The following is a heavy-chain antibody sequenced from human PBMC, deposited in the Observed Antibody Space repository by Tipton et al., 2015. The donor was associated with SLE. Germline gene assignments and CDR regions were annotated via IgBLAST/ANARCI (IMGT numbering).Heavy chain of an antibody. Sequence: TLSLTCTVSGGSISSGSYYWSWIRQPAGKGLEWIGRIYTSGSTNYNPSLKSRVTISVDTSKNQFSLKLSSVTAADTAVYYCASKLGIYPDYWGQGTLVTVSS. CDR1: GGSISSGSYY. V-gene: IGHV4-61*02. CDR3: ASKLGIYPDY. CDR2: IYTSGST. D-gene: IGHD7-27*01. J-gene: IGHJ4*02.